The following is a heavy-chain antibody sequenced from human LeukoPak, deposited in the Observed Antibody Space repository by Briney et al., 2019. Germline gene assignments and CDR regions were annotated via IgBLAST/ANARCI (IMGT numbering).Heavy chain of an antibody. J-gene: IGHJ4*02. V-gene: IGHV3-48*03. Sequence: GSLRLSCAASGFTFSSYEMNWVRQAPGKGLEWVSYIGNSGTTIYFADSVKGRFTISRDNAKNSLYLQMNSLRAEDTAVYYCARGNSNYHDSSGYYPNPHFDYWGQGTLVTVSS. CDR1: GFTFSSYE. D-gene: IGHD3-22*01. CDR2: IGNSGTTI. CDR3: ARGNSNYHDSSGYYPNPHFDY.